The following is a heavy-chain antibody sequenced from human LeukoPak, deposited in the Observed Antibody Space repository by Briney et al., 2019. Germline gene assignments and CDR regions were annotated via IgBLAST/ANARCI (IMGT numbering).Heavy chain of an antibody. D-gene: IGHD3-10*01. V-gene: IGHV3-53*01. J-gene: IGHJ4*02. Sequence: GGSLRLSCAASGLTVSKNYMSWVRQAPGKGLESVSVIYSGGSTYYADSVRGRFTISRDNSKNTLYLQMNSLRAEDTALYYCAKGLPGFGDLLDVWNYWGQGILVTVSS. CDR1: GLTVSKNY. CDR2: IYSGGST. CDR3: AKGLPGFGDLLDVWNY.